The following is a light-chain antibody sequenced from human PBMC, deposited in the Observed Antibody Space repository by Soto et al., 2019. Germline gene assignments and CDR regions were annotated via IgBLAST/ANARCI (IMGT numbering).Light chain of an antibody. CDR2: GAS. J-gene: IGKJ2*01. Sequence: EIVLTQSPGNLSLSPGERATLSCRASQSGSSTYIAWYQQNPGRAPRLLIYGASTRATGIPDRFSGSGSGTDFTLTISRLEPEDFAVYFCQQYGRSPPFTFGQGTKVEIK. CDR1: QSGSSTY. V-gene: IGKV3-20*01. CDR3: QQYGRSPPFT.